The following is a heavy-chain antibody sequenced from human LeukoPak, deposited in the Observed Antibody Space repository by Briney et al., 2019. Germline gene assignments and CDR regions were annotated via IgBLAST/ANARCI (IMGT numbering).Heavy chain of an antibody. Sequence: PSETLSLTCTVSGGSISGGDFYWGWSRQPPGEALGWGGYIYYNGSAYYNPSLRSRVTISIDTSENQFSLKLSSVTAADTAVYYCVRVFYDFWSGRHGEYFQHWGQGTLVTVSS. CDR1: GGSISGGDFY. J-gene: IGHJ1*01. CDR3: VRVFYDFWSGRHGEYFQH. D-gene: IGHD3-3*01. CDR2: IYYNGSA. V-gene: IGHV4-30-4*08.